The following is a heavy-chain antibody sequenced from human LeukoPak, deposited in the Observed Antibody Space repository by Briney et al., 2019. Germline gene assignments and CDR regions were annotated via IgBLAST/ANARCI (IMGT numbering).Heavy chain of an antibody. Sequence: SETLSLTCTVSGGSIRSSSYFWGWIRQPPGKGLEWIGRIYYSGNTYYNPSLKSRVTISVDTSKTQFSLKLTSVTTADTAVYYCARGLSDSSGYYRSGPLDYWGQGTLVTVSS. CDR3: ARGLSDSSGYYRSGPLDY. V-gene: IGHV4-39*07. D-gene: IGHD3-22*01. CDR1: GGSIRSSSYF. J-gene: IGHJ4*02. CDR2: IYYSGNT.